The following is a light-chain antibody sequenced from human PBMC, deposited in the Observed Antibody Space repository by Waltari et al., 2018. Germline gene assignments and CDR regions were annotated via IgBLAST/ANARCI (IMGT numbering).Light chain of an antibody. CDR1: QHIDNN. J-gene: IGKJ1*01. Sequence: IQMTQSPSSLSASVGDRVTVTCQASQHIDNNLAWYQQKPGKVPNLLIYKASTLQSGVPSRISGGGSGTYFTLTISRLQPEDFATYYCQHGHSIPWTFGQGTKVEIK. V-gene: IGKV1-13*02. CDR2: KAS. CDR3: QHGHSIPWT.